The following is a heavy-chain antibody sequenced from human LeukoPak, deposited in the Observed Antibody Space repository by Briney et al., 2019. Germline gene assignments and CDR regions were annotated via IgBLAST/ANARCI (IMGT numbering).Heavy chain of an antibody. Sequence: SETLSLTCAVYGGSFSGYYWSWIRQPPGKGLEWIGEINHSGSTNYNPSLKSRVTISVDTSKNQFSLKLSSVTAADTAVYYCARSSGSLFDYWGQGTLVTVSS. D-gene: IGHD1-26*01. CDR3: ARSSGSLFDY. CDR1: GGSFSGYY. V-gene: IGHV4-34*01. J-gene: IGHJ4*02. CDR2: INHSGST.